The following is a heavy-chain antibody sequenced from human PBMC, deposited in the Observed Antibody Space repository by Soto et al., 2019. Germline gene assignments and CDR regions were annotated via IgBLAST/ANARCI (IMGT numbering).Heavy chain of an antibody. J-gene: IGHJ3*02. CDR1: GFTFSSYQ. Sequence: EVQLVESGGGLVQPGGSLRLSCGASGFTFSSYQMNWVRQAPGKGLEWVSYITSSGSTTYYADSVKGRFTISRDNAKNSLYLQMNSLRAEDTAVYYCARVASYSYGSDAFEIWGQGTMVIVSS. CDR3: ARVASYSYGSDAFEI. CDR2: ITSSGSTT. D-gene: IGHD5-18*01. V-gene: IGHV3-48*03.